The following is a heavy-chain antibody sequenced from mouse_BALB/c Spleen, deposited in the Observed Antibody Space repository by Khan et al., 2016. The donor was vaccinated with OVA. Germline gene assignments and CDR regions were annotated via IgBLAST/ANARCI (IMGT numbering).Heavy chain of an antibody. Sequence: EVQGVESGGDLVRPGGSLKLSCAASGFSFSSYSMSWVRQTPDKRLEWVATISSGGDYTYYPDSVKGRFTISRDNAKNTLYLHMSSLKSEDTAIXYCASHLTGSFAYWGPGTLVTVSA. J-gene: IGHJ3*01. CDR3: ASHLTGSFAY. V-gene: IGHV5-6*01. CDR2: ISSGGDYT. CDR1: GFSFSSYS. D-gene: IGHD4-1*01.